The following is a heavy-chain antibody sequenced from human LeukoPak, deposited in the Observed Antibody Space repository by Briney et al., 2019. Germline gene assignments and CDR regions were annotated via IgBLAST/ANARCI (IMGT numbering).Heavy chain of an antibody. CDR1: GFTFIMFG. CDR2: ISSSGNTI. V-gene: IGHV3-48*04. J-gene: IGHJ1*01. CDR3: ARSTRRDSEIALAEYFQH. Sequence: GGSLRLSCAASGFTFIMFGMNWVRQAPGKGLEWVSYISSSGNTIYYADSVKGRFTISRDNAKNSLYLQMNSLRAEDTAVYYCARSTRRDSEIALAEYFQHWGQGTLVTVSS. D-gene: IGHD1-26*01.